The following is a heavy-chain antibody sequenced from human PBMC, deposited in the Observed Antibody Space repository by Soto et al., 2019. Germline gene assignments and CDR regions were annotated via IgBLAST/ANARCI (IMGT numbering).Heavy chain of an antibody. CDR2: IYYSGST. CDR1: GGSISSYY. Sequence: SSETLSLTCTVSGGSISSYYWSWIRQPPGKGLEWIGYIYYSGSTNYNPSLKSRVTISVDTSKNQFSLKLSSVTAADTAVYYCARFIRVLDRSSGYYGMDVWGQGTTVTVSS. J-gene: IGHJ6*02. V-gene: IGHV4-59*08. D-gene: IGHD6-6*01. CDR3: ARFIRVLDRSSGYYGMDV.